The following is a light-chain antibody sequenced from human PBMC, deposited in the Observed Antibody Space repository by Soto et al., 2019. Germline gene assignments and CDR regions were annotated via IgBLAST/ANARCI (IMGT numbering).Light chain of an antibody. CDR1: QGVTTN. CDR3: QQYNNWPFS. V-gene: IGKV3-15*01. Sequence: EIVMTPSPDTLSVSPGERATLTCRAGQGVTTNFAWYQQKSGQSPRLLIYDVSIRATGVPARFSATGSETDFTLTISGLQSGDSAVYFCQQYNNWPFSFGQGTRLEI. J-gene: IGKJ5*01. CDR2: DVS.